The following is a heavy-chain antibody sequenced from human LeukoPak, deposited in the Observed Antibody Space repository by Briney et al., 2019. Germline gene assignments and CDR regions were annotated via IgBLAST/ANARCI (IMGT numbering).Heavy chain of an antibody. D-gene: IGHD2-21*02. CDR1: GFTVSSNY. J-gene: IGHJ4*02. CDR3: AGSAPAYCGGDCPLDY. V-gene: IGHV3-53*01. CDR2: IYSGAST. Sequence: GGSLRLSCAASGFTVSSNYMSWVRQAPGKGLEWVSIIYSGASTYYADSVKGRFTISRDNSKNTLYLQMNSLRAEDTAVYYCAGSAPAYCGGDCPLDYWGQGTLVTVSS.